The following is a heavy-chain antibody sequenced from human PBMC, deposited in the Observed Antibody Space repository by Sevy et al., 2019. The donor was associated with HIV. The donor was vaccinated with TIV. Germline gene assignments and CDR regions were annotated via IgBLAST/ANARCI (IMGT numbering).Heavy chain of an antibody. CDR2: LYYSGGT. Sequence: SETLSLTCTVSGGSINNNNYYWGWIRQPPGKGMEWIGSLYYSGGTYYNPSLKRRVTISVDASKNQFSLRLTSVTAADTAVYYGARRIVVTKHVGRGMHDCWGRGALVTVSS. J-gene: IGHJ4*02. V-gene: IGHV4-39*01. D-gene: IGHD1-26*01. CDR3: ARRIVVTKHVGRGMHDC. CDR1: GGSINNNNYY.